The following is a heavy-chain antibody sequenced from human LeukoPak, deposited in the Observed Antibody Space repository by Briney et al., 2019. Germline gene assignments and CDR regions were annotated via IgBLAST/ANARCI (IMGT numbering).Heavy chain of an antibody. D-gene: IGHD3-10*01. CDR2: IYYSGST. CDR1: GGSISSGGYY. J-gene: IGHJ6*04. CDR3: ARAFGGSGSYHAGRGTYYYYGMDV. Sequence: LRLSCTVSGGSISSGGYYWSWIRQHPGKGLEWIGYIYYSGSTYYNPSLKSRVTISVDTSKNQFSLKLSSVTAADTAVYYCARAFGGSGSYHAGRGTYYYYGMDVWGKGTTVTVSS. V-gene: IGHV4-31*03.